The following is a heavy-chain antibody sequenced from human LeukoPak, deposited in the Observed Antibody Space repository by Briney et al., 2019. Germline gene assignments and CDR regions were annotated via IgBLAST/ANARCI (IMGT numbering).Heavy chain of an antibody. V-gene: IGHV1-18*01. J-gene: IGHJ4*02. CDR1: GYTFTSYG. D-gene: IGHD2-15*01. CDR3: ATDLGYCSGGSCGGSFDY. Sequence: ASVKVSCKASGYTFTSYGISWVRQAPGRGLEWMGWISAYNGNTNYAQKFQGRVTMTEDTSTDTAYMELSSLRSEDTAVYYCATDLGYCSGGSCGGSFDYWGQGTLVTVSS. CDR2: ISAYNGNT.